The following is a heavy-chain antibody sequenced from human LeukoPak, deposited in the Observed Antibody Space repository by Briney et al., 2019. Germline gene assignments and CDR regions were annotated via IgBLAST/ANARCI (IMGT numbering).Heavy chain of an antibody. D-gene: IGHD6-13*01. V-gene: IGHV1-46*01. Sequence: ASVKVSCKASGYTFTSHHLHWVRQAPGQGLEWMGIISPSGGITSYTQKFQGRVAMTRDMSTTTVYMELSSLRSDDTAVYYCARAIGAAGSIDNWGQGTLVTVSS. CDR2: ISPSGGIT. CDR1: GYTFTSHH. CDR3: ARAIGAAGSIDN. J-gene: IGHJ4*02.